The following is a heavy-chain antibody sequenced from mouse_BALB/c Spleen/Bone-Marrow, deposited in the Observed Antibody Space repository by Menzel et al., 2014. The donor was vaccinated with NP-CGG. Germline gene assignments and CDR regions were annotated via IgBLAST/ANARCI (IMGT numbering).Heavy chain of an antibody. D-gene: IGHD4-1*01. V-gene: IGHV14-3*02. Sequence: EVQLQQSRAELVKPGASVKLSCTASGFNIKDTYMHWVKQRPEQGLEWIGRIDPANGNTKYDPKFQGKATITADTSSHTAYLQLSSLTSEDTAVYYCAKWEYYAMDYWGQGTSVTVSS. CDR2: IDPANGNT. CDR3: AKWEYYAMDY. J-gene: IGHJ4*01. CDR1: GFNIKDTY.